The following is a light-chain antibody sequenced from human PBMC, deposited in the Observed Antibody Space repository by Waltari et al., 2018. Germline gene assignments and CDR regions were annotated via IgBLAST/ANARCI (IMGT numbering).Light chain of an antibody. CDR2: TAS. CDR1: HGISTN. V-gene: IGKV3-15*01. CDR3: QQYNNWPPLT. J-gene: IGKJ4*01. Sequence: EVVMTQYPATLSVSPGGGATLSCRASHGISTNLAWYQQKTGQAPRLLIYTASTRAAGVPARFSGSGSGTEFTLTISSLQSEDSAVYYCQQYNNWPPLTFGGGTKVEI.